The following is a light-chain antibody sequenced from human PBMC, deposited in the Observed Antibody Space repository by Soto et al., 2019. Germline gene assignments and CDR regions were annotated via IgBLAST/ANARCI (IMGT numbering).Light chain of an antibody. CDR2: GAS. Sequence: EIVMTQSPATLSVSPGEGATLSCRASQRVTDNFAWYLQKPGQAPRLLIYGASTRATGVPARFSGSGSGTEFTLTISSLQSEDFAVYYCQQYSHWPLTFGGGTKVEIK. J-gene: IGKJ4*01. CDR1: QRVTDN. CDR3: QQYSHWPLT. V-gene: IGKV3-15*01.